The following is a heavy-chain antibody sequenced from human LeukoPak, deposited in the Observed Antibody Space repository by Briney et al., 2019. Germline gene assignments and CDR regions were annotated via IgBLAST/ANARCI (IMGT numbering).Heavy chain of an antibody. V-gene: IGHV3-23*01. J-gene: IGHJ4*02. D-gene: IGHD3-10*01. Sequence: GGSLRLSCAASGFTFSSYAMNWVRQAPGKGLEWVSTISGSGSSTYYADSVKGRFTISRDNSKNTLYLQMNSLRAEDTAVYYCAKVGWFGELSPFDYWGQGTLVTVSS. CDR1: GFTFSSYA. CDR3: AKVGWFGELSPFDY. CDR2: ISGSGSST.